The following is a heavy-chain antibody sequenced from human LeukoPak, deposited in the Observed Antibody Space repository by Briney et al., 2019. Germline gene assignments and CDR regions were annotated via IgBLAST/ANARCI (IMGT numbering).Heavy chain of an antibody. V-gene: IGHV3-48*04. D-gene: IGHD3-10*01. J-gene: IGHJ4*02. CDR1: GFRFSSYA. Sequence: TGGSLRLSCAASGFRFSSYAMSWVRQAPGKGLEWVSYISSSSSTTYYADSVKGRFTISRDNAKNSLYLQMNSLRAEDTAVYYCATILLWFGELSDYWGQGTLVTVSS. CDR3: ATILLWFGELSDY. CDR2: ISSSSSTT.